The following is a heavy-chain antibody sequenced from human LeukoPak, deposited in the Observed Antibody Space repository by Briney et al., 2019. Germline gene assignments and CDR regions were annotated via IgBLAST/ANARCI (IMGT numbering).Heavy chain of an antibody. D-gene: IGHD1-26*01. CDR1: GFTFSSYG. J-gene: IGHJ4*02. V-gene: IGHV3-30*18. Sequence: GGSLRLSCAASGFTFSSYGMHWVRQAPGKGLEWVAVISYDGSNKYYADSVKGRFTISRDNSKNTLYLQMNSLRAEDTAVYYCAKKGRYSGSYGLGYFDYWGQGTLVTVSS. CDR2: ISYDGSNK. CDR3: AKKGRYSGSYGLGYFDY.